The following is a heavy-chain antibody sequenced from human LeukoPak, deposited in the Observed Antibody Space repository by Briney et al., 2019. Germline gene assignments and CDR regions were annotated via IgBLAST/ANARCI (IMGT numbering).Heavy chain of an antibody. D-gene: IGHD2-15*01. V-gene: IGHV1-69*05. CDR2: IIPIFGTA. Sequence: SVKVSCKASGGTFSSYAISWVRQAPGQGLEWMGGIIPIFGTANYAQKFQGRVTITTDESTSTAYMELSSLRSEDTAVYYCARSSWCMGGSCYHAEYFQHWGQGTLVTVSS. CDR3: ARSSWCMGGSCYHAEYFQH. J-gene: IGHJ1*01. CDR1: GGTFSSYA.